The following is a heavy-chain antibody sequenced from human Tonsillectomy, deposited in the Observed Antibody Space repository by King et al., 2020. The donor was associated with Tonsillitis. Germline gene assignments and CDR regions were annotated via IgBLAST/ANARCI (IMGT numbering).Heavy chain of an antibody. CDR3: AKGSGNYYFAY. D-gene: IGHD2-15*01. Sequence: VQLVESGGGLVQPGGSLRLSCAASGFTFSNYGMSWVRQAPGKGLEWVSTIDHSGPTTYYADSVKGRFTISRDNSKNTLHLQMNSLRVEDTAVYYCAKGSGNYYFAYWGQGTVVTVSS. CDR1: GFTFSNYG. J-gene: IGHJ4*02. V-gene: IGHV3-23*04. CDR2: IDHSGPTT.